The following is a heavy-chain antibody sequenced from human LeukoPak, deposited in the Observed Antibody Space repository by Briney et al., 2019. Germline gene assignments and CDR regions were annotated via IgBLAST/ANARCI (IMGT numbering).Heavy chain of an antibody. V-gene: IGHV4-39*01. CDR2: IYYSGST. Sequence: SETLSLTCTVSGGSISSSSYYWGWIRQPPGKGLEWIGSIYYSGSTYYNPSLKSRVTISVDTSKNQFSLKLSSVTAADTAVYYCARLMDYDILTGYYYYGMDVWGQGTTVTVSS. CDR1: GGSISSSSYY. CDR3: ARLMDYDILTGYYYYGMDV. D-gene: IGHD3-9*01. J-gene: IGHJ6*02.